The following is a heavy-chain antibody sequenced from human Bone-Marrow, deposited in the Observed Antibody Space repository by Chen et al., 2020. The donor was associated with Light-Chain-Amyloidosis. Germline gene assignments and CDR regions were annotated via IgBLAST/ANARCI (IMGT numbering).Heavy chain of an antibody. CDR3: ARRRDGYNFDY. V-gene: IGHV5-51*01. CDR1: GYTFPNYW. J-gene: IGHJ4*02. CDR2: LFPDDSDA. D-gene: IGHD5-12*01. Sequence: EVQLEQSGPEVKKPGESLKISCKGSGYTFPNYWIGWVRQMPGKGLEWMGVLFPDDSDARNSPSFEGQVTLSADKSITTAYLQWRSLKASDTAMYYCARRRDGYNFDYWGQGTLVTVSS.